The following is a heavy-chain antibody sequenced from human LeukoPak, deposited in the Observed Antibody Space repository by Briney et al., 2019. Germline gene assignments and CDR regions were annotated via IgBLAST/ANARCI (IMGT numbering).Heavy chain of an antibody. V-gene: IGHV1-24*01. CDR3: ATRSHYYYYGMDV. J-gene: IGHJ6*02. Sequence: GASVKVSCKASGGTFISYAISWVRQAPGKGLEWMGGFDPEDGETIYAQKFHGRVTMTEDTSTDTAYMELSSLRSEDTAVYYCATRSHYYYYGMDVWGQGTTVTVSS. CDR2: FDPEDGET. CDR1: GGTFISYA.